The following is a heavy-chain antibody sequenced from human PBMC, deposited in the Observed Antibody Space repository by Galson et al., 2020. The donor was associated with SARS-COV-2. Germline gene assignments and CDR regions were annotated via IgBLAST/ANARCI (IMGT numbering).Heavy chain of an antibody. V-gene: IGHV4-61*02. CDR3: ARVIGYCSSTSCYDWFDP. CDR1: GGSISSGSYY. Sequence: SETLSLNCTVSGGSISSGSYYWSWIRQPAGKGLEWIGRIYNSGSTNYNPSLKSRVTISVDTSKNQFSLKLSSVTAADTAVYYCARVIGYCSSTSCYDWFDPWGQGTLVTVSS. D-gene: IGHD2-2*01. J-gene: IGHJ5*02. CDR2: IYNSGST.